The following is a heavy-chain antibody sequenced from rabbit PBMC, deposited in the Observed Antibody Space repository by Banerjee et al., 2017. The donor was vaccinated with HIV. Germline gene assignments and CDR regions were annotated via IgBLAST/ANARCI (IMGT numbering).Heavy chain of an antibody. J-gene: IGHJ4*01. Sequence: QSLEESGGGLVTPGGTLTLTCTASGFTISSYHMGWVRQAPGKGLEWIACIYTGSSGSTWYASWAKGRFTISKTSSTTVTLQMTSLTAADTATYFCARASDSGYGYSGLNLWGPGTLVTVS. CDR1: GFTISSYH. CDR2: IYTGSSGST. D-gene: IGHD1-1*01. CDR3: ARASDSGYGYSGLNL. V-gene: IGHV1S40*01.